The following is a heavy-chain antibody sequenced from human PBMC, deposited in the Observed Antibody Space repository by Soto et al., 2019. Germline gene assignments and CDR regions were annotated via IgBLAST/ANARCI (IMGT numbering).Heavy chain of an antibody. CDR3: ARPLGGGYYYGSGFYGMDV. CDR2: ISYDGSNE. D-gene: IGHD3-10*01. V-gene: IGHV3-30*04. CDR1: GFAFSSYA. Sequence: GGSLRLSCAVSGFAFSSYAMHWVRQAPGQGLEWVAVISYDGSNEYYADSVKGRFTISRDNSKNTLYLQMNSLRAEDTAVYYCARPLGGGYYYGSGFYGMDVWGQGTTVTVSS. J-gene: IGHJ6*02.